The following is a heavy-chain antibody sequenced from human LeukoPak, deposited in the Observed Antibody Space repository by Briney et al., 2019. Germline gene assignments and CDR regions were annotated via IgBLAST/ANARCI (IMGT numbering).Heavy chain of an antibody. V-gene: IGHV3-21*01. CDR3: ASAGHNYDSSGSHDAFDI. CDR1: GFTFSSYS. D-gene: IGHD3-22*01. CDR2: ISSSSSYI. J-gene: IGHJ3*02. Sequence: PGGSLRLSCAASGFTFSSYSMNWGRQAPRKGREWVSAISSSSSYIYYADSVKGRFTISRDNAKNSLYLQMNSLRAEDTAVYYCASAGHNYDSSGSHDAFDIWGQGTMVTVSS.